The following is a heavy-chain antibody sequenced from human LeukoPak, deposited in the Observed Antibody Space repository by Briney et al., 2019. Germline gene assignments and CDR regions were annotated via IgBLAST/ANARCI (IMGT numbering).Heavy chain of an antibody. Sequence: ASVKVSCKASGYTFTSYDINWVRQAPGQGLEWMGWINPNSGNTVYAQKFQGRVTITADESTSTAYMELSSLRSEDTAVYYCASSKSATNCGGDCYLDYWGQGTLVTVSS. CDR2: INPNSGNT. J-gene: IGHJ4*02. V-gene: IGHV1-8*01. CDR1: GYTFTSYD. CDR3: ASSKSATNCGGDCYLDY. D-gene: IGHD2-21*02.